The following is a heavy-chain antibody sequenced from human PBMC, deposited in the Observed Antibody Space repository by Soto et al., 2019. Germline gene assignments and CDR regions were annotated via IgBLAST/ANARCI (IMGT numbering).Heavy chain of an antibody. D-gene: IGHD3-10*01. V-gene: IGHV1-69*01. CDR3: ARGVRTGFYGMDV. CDR2: IIPIFGTS. Sequence: QVQLVQSGAEVKKPGSSVKVSCKASGGTLSNYALSWVRQAPGQGLEWVGGIIPIFGTSNYAQNFQGRVTITADESTSTAYMELSSLRSEDTAVYYCARGVRTGFYGMDVCGQGTTVTGSS. J-gene: IGHJ6*02. CDR1: GGTLSNYA.